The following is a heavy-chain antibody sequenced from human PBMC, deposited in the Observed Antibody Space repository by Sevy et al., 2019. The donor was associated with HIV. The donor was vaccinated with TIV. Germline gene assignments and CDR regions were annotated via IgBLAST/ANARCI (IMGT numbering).Heavy chain of an antibody. D-gene: IGHD3-22*01. V-gene: IGHV3-23*01. CDR2: IGGSADYT. Sequence: GGSLRLSCVTSGFTFSSYAMSWVRQTPGKGLEWVSAIGGSADYTYYADSVKGRFTISRDNSKNTLYLQMNSLRAEDTAVYYCANPTYYYYDSSGYYPEHLWGRGTLVTVSS. J-gene: IGHJ2*01. CDR3: ANPTYYYYDSSGYYPEHL. CDR1: GFTFSSYA.